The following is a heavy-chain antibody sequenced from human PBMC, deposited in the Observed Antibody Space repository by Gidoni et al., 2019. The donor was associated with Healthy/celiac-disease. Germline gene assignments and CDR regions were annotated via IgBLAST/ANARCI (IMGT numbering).Heavy chain of an antibody. CDR3: ARDHSYTALFSWFDP. V-gene: IGHV1-69*01. J-gene: IGHJ5*02. CDR1: GGTFISYA. D-gene: IGHD5-18*01. CDR2: IIPIVGKE. Sequence: QVQLVQSGAEVKKPGSSVTVSCKASGGTFISYAISWGRQAPGQGLEWMGGIIPIVGKENYAQKFKGRVTITADESTSKAYMELSSLRSEDTAVYYCARDHSYTALFSWFDPWGQGTLVTVSS.